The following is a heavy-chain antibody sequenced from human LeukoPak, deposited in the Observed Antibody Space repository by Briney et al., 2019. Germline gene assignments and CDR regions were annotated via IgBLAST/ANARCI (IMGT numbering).Heavy chain of an antibody. CDR3: ARVLGRRYFDY. V-gene: IGHV3-53*04. Sequence: GGSLRLSCAASGFTVSSNYMSWVRQAPGKGLEWVSVIYSGGSTYYADSAKGRFTISRHNSKNTLYLQMNSLRAEDTAVYYCARVLGRRYFDYWGQGTLVTVSS. CDR2: IYSGGST. J-gene: IGHJ4*02. CDR1: GFTVSSNY. D-gene: IGHD3-3*02.